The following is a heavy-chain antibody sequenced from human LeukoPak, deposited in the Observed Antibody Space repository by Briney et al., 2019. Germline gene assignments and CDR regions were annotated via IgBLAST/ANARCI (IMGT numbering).Heavy chain of an antibody. CDR3: ARDDRFDGSGHYTAFDV. CDR1: GFTFTDFY. Sequence: PGGSLRLSCAASGFTFTDFYMNWIRQAPGKGLEWISFIGSSNGHINYADSVKGRFTISRDNAKNSLFLQMNSLQDDDTAVYYCARDDRFDGSGHYTAFDVRGQGTMVTVSS. D-gene: IGHD3-22*01. CDR2: IGSSNGHI. V-gene: IGHV3-11*05. J-gene: IGHJ3*01.